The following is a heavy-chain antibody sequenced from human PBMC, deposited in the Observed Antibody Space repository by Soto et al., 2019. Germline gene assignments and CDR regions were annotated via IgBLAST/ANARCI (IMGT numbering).Heavy chain of an antibody. J-gene: IGHJ4*02. CDR2: IYCNDDK. V-gene: IGHV2-5*01. CDR3: AHTERLLHTGFGY. D-gene: IGHD3-3*01. Sequence: GXTLVSPTQTLTXSCTFCGFSLSTRGVGVVWIRQPPVKALEWLAIIYCNDDKSYSQSLKRRLKITKDTSKNKVVLTMKNMDSVDTATYYCAHTERLLHTGFGYWGQGTLVNVSS. CDR1: GFSLSTRGVG.